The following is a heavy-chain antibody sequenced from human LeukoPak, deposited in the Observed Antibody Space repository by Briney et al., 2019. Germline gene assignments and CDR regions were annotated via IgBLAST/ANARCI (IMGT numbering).Heavy chain of an antibody. CDR3: ARGVAATENFDY. Sequence: SETLSLTCTVSGGSISSSSYYWGWIRQPPGKGLEWIGSIYHSGSTYYNPSLKSRVTISVDTSKNQFSLKLSSVTAADTAVYYCARGVAATENFDYWGQGTLVTVSS. V-gene: IGHV4-39*07. CDR2: IYHSGST. J-gene: IGHJ4*02. CDR1: GGSISSSSYY. D-gene: IGHD2-15*01.